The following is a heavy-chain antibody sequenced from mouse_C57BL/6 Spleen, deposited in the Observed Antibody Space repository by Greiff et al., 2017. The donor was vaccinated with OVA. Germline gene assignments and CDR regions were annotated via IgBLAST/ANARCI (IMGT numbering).Heavy chain of an antibody. Sequence: VQLQQSGAELMKPGASVKLSCKATGYTFTGYWIEWVKQRPGHGLEWIGEILPGTGSTNYNEKFKGKATFTADTSSNTSYMQLSILTTEDSAIYDCAGPSTTVPYYFDYWGQGTTLTVSS. D-gene: IGHD1-1*01. V-gene: IGHV1-9*01. CDR3: AGPSTTVPYYFDY. J-gene: IGHJ2*01. CDR1: GYTFTGYW. CDR2: ILPGTGST.